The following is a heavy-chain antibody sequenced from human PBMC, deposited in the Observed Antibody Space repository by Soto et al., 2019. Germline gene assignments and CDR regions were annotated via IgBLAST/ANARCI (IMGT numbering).Heavy chain of an antibody. D-gene: IGHD1-20*01. Sequence: SETLSLTCAVYGGSFSGYYLSLIRQPPVKGLEWIGGINHSGSTNYNPSLKSRVTISVDTSKNQFSLKLSSVTAADTAVYYCARGVTGPINWFDPWGQGTLVTVSS. CDR2: INHSGST. CDR1: GGSFSGYY. V-gene: IGHV4-34*01. J-gene: IGHJ5*02. CDR3: ARGVTGPINWFDP.